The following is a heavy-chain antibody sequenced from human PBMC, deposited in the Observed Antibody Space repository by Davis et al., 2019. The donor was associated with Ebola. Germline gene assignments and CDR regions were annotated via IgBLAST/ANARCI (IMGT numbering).Heavy chain of an antibody. V-gene: IGHV1-18*01. CDR1: GYTFTSYG. J-gene: IGHJ6*02. CDR2: ISAYNDNT. CDR3: ARGGATDYYYYGMDV. Sequence: ASVKVSCKASGYTFTSYGISWVRQAPGQGLEWMGWISAYNDNTNYAQKLQGRVTMTTDTSTSTAYMELSRLRSDDTAVYYCARGGATDYYYYGMDVWGQGTTVTVSS. D-gene: IGHD5-12*01.